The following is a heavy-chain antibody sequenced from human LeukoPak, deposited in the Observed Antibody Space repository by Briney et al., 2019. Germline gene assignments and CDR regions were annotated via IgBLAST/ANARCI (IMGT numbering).Heavy chain of an antibody. CDR1: GFDLNTYE. Sequence: HAGGSLRLSCAASGFDLNTYEMNWVRQAPGKGLEWIADITISGHTKNYADSVKGRFTISRDNAGTSLYLQMSSLTVEDTGVYYCARGDPHADRWGQGTLVTVSS. J-gene: IGHJ5*02. CDR3: ARGDPHADR. CDR2: ITISGHTK. V-gene: IGHV3-48*03.